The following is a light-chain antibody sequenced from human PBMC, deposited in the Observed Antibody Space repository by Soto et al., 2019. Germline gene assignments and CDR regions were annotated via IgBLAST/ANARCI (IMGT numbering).Light chain of an antibody. J-gene: IGKJ5*01. CDR2: GAS. V-gene: IGKV1-9*01. CDR1: QGISSF. Sequence: IQLTQCPSFLSASVVYRVTITCRASQGISSFLAWYQQKPPKAPELLIYGASTLQSGVPSRFSGSGSGTEFTLTISSLQPEDFATYYCQQLNTYPITFAQGTRLEIK. CDR3: QQLNTYPIT.